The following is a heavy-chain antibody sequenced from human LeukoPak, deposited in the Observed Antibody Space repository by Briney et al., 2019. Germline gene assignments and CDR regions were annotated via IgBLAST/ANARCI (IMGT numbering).Heavy chain of an antibody. CDR3: AKHHRMAARLVYFDY. CDR2: ISFSGSTI. D-gene: IGHD6-6*01. V-gene: IGHV3-11*01. CDR1: GFTFSDYY. J-gene: IGHJ4*02. Sequence: GGSLRLSCAASGFTFSDYYMSWIRQAPGKGLEWVSYISFSGSTIYYADSVKGRFTISRDNSKNTLYLQMNSLRIEDTAVYYCAKHHRMAARLVYFDYWGQGTLVTVSS.